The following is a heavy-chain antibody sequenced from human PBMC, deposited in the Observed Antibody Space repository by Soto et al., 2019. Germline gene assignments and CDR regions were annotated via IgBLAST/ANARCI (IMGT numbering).Heavy chain of an antibody. CDR3: ARTRDLWFGEKPYYFDY. CDR2: IYYSGST. J-gene: IGHJ4*02. D-gene: IGHD3-10*01. Sequence: PSETLSLTCTVSGGSVSSGSYYWSWIRQPPGKGLEWIGYIYYSGSTNYNPSLKSRVTISVDTSKNQFSLKLTSVTAADTAVYYCARTRDLWFGEKPYYFDYWGQGTLVTVSS. V-gene: IGHV4-61*01. CDR1: GGSVSSGSYY.